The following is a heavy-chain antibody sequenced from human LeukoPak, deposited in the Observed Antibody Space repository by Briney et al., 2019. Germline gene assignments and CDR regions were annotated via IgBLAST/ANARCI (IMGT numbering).Heavy chain of an antibody. D-gene: IGHD6-13*01. Sequence: PSETLSLTCAVYGGSFSGYYWSWIRQPPGKGLEWIGEINHSESTNYNPSLKSRVTISVDTSKNQFSLKLSSVTAADTAVYYCARSPGSSKIKRRWFDPWGQGTLVTVSS. V-gene: IGHV4-34*01. CDR3: ARSPGSSKIKRRWFDP. CDR1: GGSFSGYY. CDR2: INHSEST. J-gene: IGHJ5*02.